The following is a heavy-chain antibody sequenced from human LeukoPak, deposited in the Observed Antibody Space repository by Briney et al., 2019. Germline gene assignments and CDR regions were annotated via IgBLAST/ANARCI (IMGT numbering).Heavy chain of an antibody. J-gene: IGHJ4*02. CDR2: INHSGST. CDR1: GGSFSGYY. V-gene: IGHV4-34*01. D-gene: IGHD2-15*01. Sequence: KSSETLSLTCAVYGGSFSGYYWSWIRQPPGKGLEWIGEINHSGSTNYNPSLKSRVTISVDTSKNQFSLKLSSVTAADTAVYYCARLGYCSGGSCLGLDYWGQGTLVTVSS. CDR3: ARLGYCSGGSCLGLDY.